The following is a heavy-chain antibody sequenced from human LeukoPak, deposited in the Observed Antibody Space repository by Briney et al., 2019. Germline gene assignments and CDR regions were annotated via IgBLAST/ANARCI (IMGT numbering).Heavy chain of an antibody. Sequence: ASVKVSCXASGGTFSSYAISWVRQAPGQGLEWMGGIIPIFGTANYAQKFQGRVTITADESTSTAYMELSSLRSEDTAVYYCASTGANYYDSSGYYYDWGQGTLVTVSS. J-gene: IGHJ4*02. V-gene: IGHV1-69*13. CDR3: ASTGANYYDSSGYYYD. D-gene: IGHD3-22*01. CDR1: GGTFSSYA. CDR2: IIPIFGTA.